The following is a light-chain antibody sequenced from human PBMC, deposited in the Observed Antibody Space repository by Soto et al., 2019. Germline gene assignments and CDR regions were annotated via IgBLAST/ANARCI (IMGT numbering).Light chain of an antibody. V-gene: IGLV7-46*01. CDR2: DTN. CDR3: SRPYSGIRV. Sequence: QAVVTQEPSLAVSPGGTVTLTCGSSTGAVATRHYPYWFQQKPGQAPRTLIYDTNNRHSWTPARFSGSLLGDKAALTLSDAQPEAEAEYYCSRPYSGIRVFGGGTKLTVL. CDR1: TGAVATRHY. J-gene: IGLJ3*02.